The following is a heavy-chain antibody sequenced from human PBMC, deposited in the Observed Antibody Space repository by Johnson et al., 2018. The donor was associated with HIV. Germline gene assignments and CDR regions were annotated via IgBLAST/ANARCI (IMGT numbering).Heavy chain of an antibody. CDR1: GFTVSSNY. CDR2: IGTAGDT. V-gene: IGHV3-13*01. CDR3: ARVSLGYSYGYDAFDI. D-gene: IGHD5-18*01. Sequence: VQLVESGGVLVQPGGSLRLSCAASGFTVSSNYMSWVRQAPGKGLEWVSAIGTAGDTYYPGSVKGRFTIFRENAKNSLYLQMNSLRAEDTAVYYCARVSLGYSYGYDAFDIWGQGTMVTVSS. J-gene: IGHJ3*02.